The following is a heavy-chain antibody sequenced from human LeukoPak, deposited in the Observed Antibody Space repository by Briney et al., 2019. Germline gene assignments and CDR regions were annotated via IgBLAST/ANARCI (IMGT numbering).Heavy chain of an antibody. CDR1: GFTFSDHF. CDR2: ISGSGGST. CDR3: ARYSGYAPDY. J-gene: IGHJ4*02. D-gene: IGHD5-12*01. Sequence: GGSLRLSCAASGFTFSDHFMSWVRQAPGKRLEWVSAISGSGGSTYYADSVKGRFTISRDNSKNTLYLQMNSLRAEDTAVYYCARYSGYAPDYWGQGTLVTVSS. V-gene: IGHV3-23*01.